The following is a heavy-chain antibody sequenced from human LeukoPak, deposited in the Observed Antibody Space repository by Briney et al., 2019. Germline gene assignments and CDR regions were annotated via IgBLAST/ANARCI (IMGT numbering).Heavy chain of an antibody. CDR3: ARGPYSSGSSADY. CDR1: GFTFSSYS. CDR2: ISSSSSYI. J-gene: IGHJ4*02. V-gene: IGHV3-21*01. D-gene: IGHD6-19*01. Sequence: PGGSLRLSCAASGFTFSSYSMNWVRQAPGKGLEWVSSISSSSSYIYYADSVKGRFTISRDNAKNSLYLQMNSLRAEDTAVCYCARGPYSSGSSADYWGQGTLVTVSS.